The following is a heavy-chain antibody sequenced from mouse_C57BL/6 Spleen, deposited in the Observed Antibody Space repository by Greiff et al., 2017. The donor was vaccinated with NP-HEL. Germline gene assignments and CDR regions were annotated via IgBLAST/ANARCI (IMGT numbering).Heavy chain of an antibody. CDR1: GYTFTSYW. V-gene: IGHV1-53*01. D-gene: IGHD2-3*01. CDR3: AREGWLLSYWYFDV. Sequence: VQLQQSGTELVKPGASVKLSCKASGYTFTSYWMHWVKQRPGQGLEWIGNINPSNGGTNYNEKFKSKATLTVDKSSSTAYMQLSSLTSEDSAVYYCAREGWLLSYWYFDVWGTGTTVTVSS. CDR2: INPSNGGT. J-gene: IGHJ1*03.